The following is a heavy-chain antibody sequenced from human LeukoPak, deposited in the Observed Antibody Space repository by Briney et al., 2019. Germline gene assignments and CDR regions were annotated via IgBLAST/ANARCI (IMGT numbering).Heavy chain of an antibody. CDR3: ATPYSGGYHGLDI. CDR1: GGSISSSIYY. V-gene: IGHV4-39*01. Sequence: PSETLSLTCTVSGGSISSSIYYWAGIRQPPGKGLEWIGSIYYSGATYYNPAIKSRVTISIATSKNQFSLKLSSVTAADTAVYYCATPYSGGYHGLDIWGQGKMVTVSS. J-gene: IGHJ3*02. D-gene: IGHD1-26*01. CDR2: IYYSGAT.